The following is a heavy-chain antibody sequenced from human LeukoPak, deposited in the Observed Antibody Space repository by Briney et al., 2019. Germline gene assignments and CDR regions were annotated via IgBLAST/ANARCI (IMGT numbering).Heavy chain of an antibody. J-gene: IGHJ6*02. CDR3: ARGKTGTTYYGMDV. Sequence: GGSLRLSCAASGFTFSTYSMNWVRQAPGKGLEWVSYISSSSSTIYYADSVRGRFTISTDNAKNSLYLLMNSLRDEDTAVYYCARGKTGTTYYGMDVWGQGTTVTVSS. D-gene: IGHD1-7*01. V-gene: IGHV3-48*02. CDR2: ISSSSSTI. CDR1: GFTFSTYS.